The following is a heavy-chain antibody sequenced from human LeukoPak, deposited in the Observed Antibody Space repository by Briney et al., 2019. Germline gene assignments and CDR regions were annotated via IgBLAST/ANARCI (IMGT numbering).Heavy chain of an antibody. V-gene: IGHV4-59*12. CDR3: ARDSLSRSWYGNLFDY. D-gene: IGHD6-13*01. J-gene: IGHJ4*02. Sequence: PSETLSLTCNVSGGSINGYSWSWIRQSPGKGLEWLGFIYYSGSTNYNPSLKSRVTMSVDTSKNQFSLKLSSVTAADTAVYYCARDSLSRSWYGNLFDYWGQGTLVTVSS. CDR1: GGSINGYS. CDR2: IYYSGST.